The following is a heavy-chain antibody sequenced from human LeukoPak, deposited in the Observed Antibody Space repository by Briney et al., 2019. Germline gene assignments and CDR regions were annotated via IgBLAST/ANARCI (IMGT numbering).Heavy chain of an antibody. CDR2: INAGNGNT. J-gene: IGHJ4*02. CDR1: GYTFTSYA. D-gene: IGHD2-2*01. CDR3: ARDSRQLPLDY. V-gene: IGHV1-3*01. Sequence: EASVKVSCKASGYTFTSYAMHWVRQAPRQRLEWMGWINAGNGNTKYSQKFQGRVTITRDTSASTAYMELSSLRSEDTAVYYCARDSRQLPLDYWGQGTLVTVSS.